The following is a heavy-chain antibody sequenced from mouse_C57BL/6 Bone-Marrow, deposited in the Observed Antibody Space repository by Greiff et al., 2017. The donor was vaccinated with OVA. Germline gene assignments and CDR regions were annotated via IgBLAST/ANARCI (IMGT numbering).Heavy chain of an antibody. CDR3: VRPSTGSWFAY. D-gene: IGHD4-1*02. Sequence: EVQVVESGGGLVQPKGSLKLSCAASGFSFNTYAMNWVRQAPGQGLEWVARIRSKSNNYATYYADSVKDRFTISRDDSESMLYLQMNNLKTEDTSMCDCVRPSTGSWFAYWGQGTLVTVSA. J-gene: IGHJ3*01. CDR1: GFSFNTYA. CDR2: IRSKSNNYAT. V-gene: IGHV10-1*01.